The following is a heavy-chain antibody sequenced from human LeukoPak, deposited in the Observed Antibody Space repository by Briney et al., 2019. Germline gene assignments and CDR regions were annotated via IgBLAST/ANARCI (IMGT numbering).Heavy chain of an antibody. CDR2: INSDGSST. Sequence: PGGSLRLSCAASRFTFSSYWMHWVRKAPGEGLVWVSRINSDGSSTTYADSVKGRFTISRDKAKNTLYLQMNSLRAEDTAVYYCARSPAMGHYYYYYMDVWGKGTTVTISS. V-gene: IGHV3-74*03. CDR1: RFTFSSYW. D-gene: IGHD1-26*01. J-gene: IGHJ6*03. CDR3: ARSPAMGHYYYYYMDV.